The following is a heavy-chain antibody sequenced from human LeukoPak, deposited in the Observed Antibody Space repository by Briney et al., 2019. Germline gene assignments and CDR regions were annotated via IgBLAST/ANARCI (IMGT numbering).Heavy chain of an antibody. J-gene: IGHJ5*02. CDR3: ATTWSGLARTNWFDP. V-gene: IGHV1-58*02. CDR2: IVVGSGNT. Sequence: GISVKVSCKASGFTFTSSAMQWVRQARGQRLEWIGWIVVGSGNTNYAQKFQERVTITRDMSTSTAYMELSSLRTEDTAVYYCATTWSGLARTNWFDPWGQGTLVTVSS. CDR1: GFTFTSSA. D-gene: IGHD3-3*01.